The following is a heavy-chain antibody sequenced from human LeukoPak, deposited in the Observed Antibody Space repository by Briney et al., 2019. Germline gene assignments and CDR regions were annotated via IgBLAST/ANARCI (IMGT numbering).Heavy chain of an antibody. CDR3: ARTWNYYDSSGYWSY. Sequence: ASVKVSCKASGYTFTSYGISWVRQAPGQGLEWMGWISAYNGNTNYAQKLQGRVTMTTDTSTSTAYMELRSLRSDDTAVYYCARTWNYYDSSGYWSYWGRGTLVTVSS. CDR2: ISAYNGNT. J-gene: IGHJ4*02. CDR1: GYTFTSYG. D-gene: IGHD3-22*01. V-gene: IGHV1-18*01.